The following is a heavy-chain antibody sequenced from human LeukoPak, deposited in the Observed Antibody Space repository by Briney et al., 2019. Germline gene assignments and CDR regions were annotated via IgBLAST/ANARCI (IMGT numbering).Heavy chain of an antibody. Sequence: GGSLRLSCAPSGFMFNDYALHWVRQAPGKGLEWVSSISWNSGNMYYVDSVKGRFTISRDNAKNSLSLQMNSLKPEDTALYYCAKGPGLGAGKRYLDLWGRGNLVIVSS. D-gene: IGHD6-13*01. CDR2: ISWNSGNM. J-gene: IGHJ2*01. CDR1: GFMFNDYA. CDR3: AKGPGLGAGKRYLDL. V-gene: IGHV3-9*01.